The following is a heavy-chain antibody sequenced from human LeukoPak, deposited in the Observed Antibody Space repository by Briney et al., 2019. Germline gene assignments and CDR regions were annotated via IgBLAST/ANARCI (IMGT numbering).Heavy chain of an antibody. CDR1: GYTFTSYY. CDR2: INPSGGST. V-gene: IGHV1-46*01. D-gene: IGHD6-13*01. J-gene: IGHJ4*02. Sequence: WASVKVSCKASGYTFTSYYMHWVRQAPGQGLEWMGIINPSGGSTSYAQKFQGRVTMTEDTSTDTAYMELSSLRSEDTAVYYCATEVVKQQLVLHYWGQGTLVTVSS. CDR3: ATEVVKQQLVLHY.